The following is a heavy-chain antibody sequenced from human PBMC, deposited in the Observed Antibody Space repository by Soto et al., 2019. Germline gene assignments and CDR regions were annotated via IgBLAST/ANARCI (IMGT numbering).Heavy chain of an antibody. J-gene: IGHJ4*02. D-gene: IGHD4-17*01. Sequence: GESLKISCSASGFTFSSNYMSWVRQAPGKGLEWVSVIYSGGSTYYADSLKGRFTISKHNSKNTLYLQMNSLRAEDTVVYYCARVPITGEDSFDYWGQGTLVTVSS. CDR2: IYSGGST. CDR3: ARVPITGEDSFDY. V-gene: IGHV3-53*04. CDR1: GFTFSSNY.